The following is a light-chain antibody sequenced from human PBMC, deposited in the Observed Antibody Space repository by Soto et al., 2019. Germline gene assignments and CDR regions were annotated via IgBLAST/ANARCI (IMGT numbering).Light chain of an antibody. CDR2: GAS. J-gene: IGKJ4*01. Sequence: DIQLTQSPSFLSASVGDRVTITCRASQDSRSFLAWYQQKPGKAPKLLIYGASALQSGVPSRFSGSGSGTEITLAISSLQPEDFATYYCQQFNSYPLTFGGGTKVEFK. CDR3: QQFNSYPLT. CDR1: QDSRSF. V-gene: IGKV1-9*01.